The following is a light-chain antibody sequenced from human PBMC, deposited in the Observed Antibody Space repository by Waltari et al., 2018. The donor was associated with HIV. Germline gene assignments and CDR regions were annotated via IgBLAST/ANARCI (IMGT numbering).Light chain of an antibody. V-gene: IGLV2-11*01. J-gene: IGLJ1*01. Sequence: QSALTQPRSVSGSPGQSVAISCSEISSDFGGPHFVSWYQQQPGKAPKLIIYDVIKRPSGAPVRFSASLSGNMATPTISGLQTEDEADYYCCSYAGFNTFVFGSGTKVTVL. CDR2: DVI. CDR1: SSDFGGPHF. CDR3: CSYAGFNTFV.